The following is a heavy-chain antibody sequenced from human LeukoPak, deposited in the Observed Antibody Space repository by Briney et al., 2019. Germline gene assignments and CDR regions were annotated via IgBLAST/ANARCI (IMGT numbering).Heavy chain of an antibody. CDR3: AKDPDSGKVH. V-gene: IGHV3-23*01. D-gene: IGHD3-10*01. Sequence: GGSLRLSSAASGFTFSSYAMSWVRQAPGKGLEWVSGISGSGGSIYYADSVKGRFTTSRDNSKNTLYLQLNSLRAEDTAVYYCAKDPDSGKVHWGQGTLVTVSS. CDR1: GFTFSSYA. CDR2: ISGSGGSI. J-gene: IGHJ4*02.